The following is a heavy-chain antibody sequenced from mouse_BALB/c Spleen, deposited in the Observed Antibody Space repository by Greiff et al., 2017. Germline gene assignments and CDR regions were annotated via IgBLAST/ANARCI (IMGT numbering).Heavy chain of an antibody. Sequence: VQLQQSGAELVRPGASVTLSCKASGYTFTDYEMHWVKQTPVHGLEWIGAIDPETGGTAYNQKFKGKATLTADKSSSTAYMELRSLTSEDSAVYYCARRGGYAMDYWGQGTSVTVSS. J-gene: IGHJ4*01. CDR2: IDPETGGT. CDR3: ARRGGYAMDY. CDR1: GYTFTDYE. V-gene: IGHV1-15*01.